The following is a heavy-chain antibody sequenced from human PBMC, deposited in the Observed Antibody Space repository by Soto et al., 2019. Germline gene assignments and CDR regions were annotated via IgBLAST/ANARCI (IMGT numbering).Heavy chain of an antibody. CDR3: ARGSYDILFD. CDR2: ISSDGSNK. CDR1: GFTFSGYT. V-gene: IGHV3-30-3*01. J-gene: IGHJ4*02. Sequence: GSLRLSCAASGFTFSGYTMHWVRQGPGKGLEWLALISSDGSNKYYADSVKGRFTISRDNSKNTLYLQMNSLRAEDTAVHYCARGSYDILFDWGQGILVTVSS. D-gene: IGHD3-9*01.